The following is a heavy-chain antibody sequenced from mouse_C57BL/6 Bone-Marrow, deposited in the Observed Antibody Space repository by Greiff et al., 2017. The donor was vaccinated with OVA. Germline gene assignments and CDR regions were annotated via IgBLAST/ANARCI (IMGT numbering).Heavy chain of an antibody. CDR1: GYTFTSYW. Sequence: VQLQQPGAELVKPGASVKLSCKASGYTFTSYWMHWVKQRPGQGLEWIGMIHPNSGSTNYNEKFKSKATLTVDKSSSTAYMQLSSLTSEDSAVYNWGRKGYGSTWYCDVWGTGTTVNVSS. J-gene: IGHJ1*03. D-gene: IGHD1-1*01. V-gene: IGHV1-64*01. CDR2: IHPNSGST. CDR3: GRKGYGSTWYCDV.